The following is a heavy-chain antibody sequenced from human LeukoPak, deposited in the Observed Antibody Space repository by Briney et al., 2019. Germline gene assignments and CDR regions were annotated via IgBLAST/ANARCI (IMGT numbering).Heavy chain of an antibody. CDR2: IIPIHGIA. CDR1: GGTFSSYV. D-gene: IGHD2-8*02. CDR3: ARHLYCIGGACYLRPAYYFDY. V-gene: IGHV1-69*04. Sequence: ASVKVSCKASGGTFSSYVISWVRQAPGQGLEWMGRIIPIHGIANYAQKFQGRVTITADKSTSTAYMELSRLRSEDTAVYYCARHLYCIGGACYLRPAYYFDYWGQGTLVTVSS. J-gene: IGHJ4*02.